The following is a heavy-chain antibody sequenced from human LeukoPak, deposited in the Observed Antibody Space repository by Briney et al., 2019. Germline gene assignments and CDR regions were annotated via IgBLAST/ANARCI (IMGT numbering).Heavy chain of an antibody. CDR1: TFTFSNYG. D-gene: IGHD2-15*01. Sequence: GGSLRLSCVVSTFTFSNYGMHWVRQAPGKGLEWVAFIQYDGSNKYYADSVKGRITISRDNSKSTLYLQMSSLKTEDTAVYYCAKGWQFYYFDYWGQGTLVTVSS. V-gene: IGHV3-30*02. CDR2: IQYDGSNK. CDR3: AKGWQFYYFDY. J-gene: IGHJ4*02.